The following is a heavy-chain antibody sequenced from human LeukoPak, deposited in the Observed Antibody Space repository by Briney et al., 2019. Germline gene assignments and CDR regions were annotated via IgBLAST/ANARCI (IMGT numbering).Heavy chain of an antibody. Sequence: GGSLRLSCAASGFTFSSYSMNWVRQAPGKGLEWVSSISSSSSYIYYADSVKGRFTISRDNAKNSLYLQMNSLRAEDTAVYYCASEPLYGSSTSYCELAGNWFDPWGQGTLVTVSS. V-gene: IGHV3-21*01. D-gene: IGHD2-2*01. CDR3: ASEPLYGSSTSYCELAGNWFDP. CDR1: GFTFSSYS. CDR2: ISSSSSYI. J-gene: IGHJ5*02.